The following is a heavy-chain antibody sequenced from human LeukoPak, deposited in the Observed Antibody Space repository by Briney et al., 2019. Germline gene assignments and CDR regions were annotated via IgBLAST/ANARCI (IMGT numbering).Heavy chain of an antibody. J-gene: IGHJ4*02. CDR2: IRYDGSNK. CDR1: GFTFSSYD. CDR3: AKDPEGSSGWKD. Sequence: GGSLRLSCAASGFTFSSYDMHWVRQAPGKGLEWVAFIRYDGSNKYYADSVKGRFTISRDNSKNTLYLQMNSLRAEDTAVYYCAKDPEGSSGWKDWGQGTLVTVSS. V-gene: IGHV3-30*02. D-gene: IGHD6-19*01.